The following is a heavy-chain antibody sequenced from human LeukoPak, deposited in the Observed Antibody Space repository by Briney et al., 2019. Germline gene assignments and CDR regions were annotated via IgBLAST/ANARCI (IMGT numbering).Heavy chain of an antibody. D-gene: IGHD3-16*01. CDR2: ISYDGSNK. CDR3: AKDSLRLSMITFGGVIDY. J-gene: IGHJ4*02. CDR1: GLTFSNYG. V-gene: IGHV3-30*18. Sequence: GGSLRLSCVASGLTFSNYGMHWVRQAPGKGLEWVAVISYDGSNKYYADSVKGRFTISRDNSKNTLYLQMNSLRAEDTAVYYCAKDSLRLSMITFGGVIDYWGQGTLVTVSS.